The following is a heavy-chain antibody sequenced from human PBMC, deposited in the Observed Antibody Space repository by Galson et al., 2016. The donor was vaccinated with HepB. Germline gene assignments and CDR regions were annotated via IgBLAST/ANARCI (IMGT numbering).Heavy chain of an antibody. D-gene: IGHD3-9*01. J-gene: IGHJ5*01. CDR2: IYWDGER. CDR1: GFSLGTSGVG. CDR3: ARRLVRFSHVFDP. V-gene: IGHV2-5*02. Sequence: PALVKPTQTLTLTCNFSGFSLGTSGVGVGWIRQPPGQALEWLALIYWDGERRYSPSLQGRLTVTKDTSENQVVLTMTNMNSADTGTYYCARRLVRFSHVFDPWGQGTLVTVSS.